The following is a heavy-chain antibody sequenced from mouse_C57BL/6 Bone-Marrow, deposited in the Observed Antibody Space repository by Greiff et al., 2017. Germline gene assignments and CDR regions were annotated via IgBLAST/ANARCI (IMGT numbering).Heavy chain of an antibody. Sequence: EVKLVESGTVLARPGASVKMSCKTSGYTFTSYWMHWVKQRPGQGLEWIGAISPGNSDTSYNQKFKGKAKLTAGTSASTAYMELSSLTNEDSAVYYCTRYGNYEGGRDYWGQGTTLTGSS. CDR2: ISPGNSDT. CDR3: TRYGNYEGGRDY. J-gene: IGHJ2*01. D-gene: IGHD2-1*01. CDR1: GYTFTSYW. V-gene: IGHV1-5*01.